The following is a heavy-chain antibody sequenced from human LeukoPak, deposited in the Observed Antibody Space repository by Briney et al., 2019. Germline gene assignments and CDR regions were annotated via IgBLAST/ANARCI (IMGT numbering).Heavy chain of an antibody. CDR3: ARLQGRGDNYLDY. V-gene: IGHV4-59*08. Sequence: SEALSLTCTVSGGSINSYYWSWIRQPPGKILDSIWYVSYSGSSSSNTSLESRVPISVDMPKHQFSLRLSSVTASDTAVYSCARLQGRGDNYLDYWGQGTLVTVSS. CDR1: GGSINSYY. J-gene: IGHJ4*02. CDR2: VSYSGSS. D-gene: IGHD7-27*01.